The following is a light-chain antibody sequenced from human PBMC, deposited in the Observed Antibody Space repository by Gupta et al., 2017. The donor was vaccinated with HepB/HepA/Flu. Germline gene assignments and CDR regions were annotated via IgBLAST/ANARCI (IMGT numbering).Light chain of an antibody. CDR1: QSVRSN. J-gene: IGKJ4*01. CDR3: QQYNDCTPWPT. CDR2: VSS. V-gene: IGKV3-15*01. Sequence: ETVMTQSPATLSVSPGETATLSCRASQSVRSNLAWYQQKPGQAPRLLIFVSSTRATAIPARFSVSGSGTEFTLTISSLQSEDFALYYCQQYNDCTPWPTFGGGTKLEIK.